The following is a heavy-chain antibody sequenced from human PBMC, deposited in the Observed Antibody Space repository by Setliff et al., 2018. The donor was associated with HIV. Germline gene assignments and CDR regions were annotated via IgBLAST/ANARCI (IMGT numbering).Heavy chain of an antibody. CDR2: IYYTGST. V-gene: IGHV4-31*03. CDR3: ARVREGSSSWHFDY. J-gene: IGHJ4*02. CDR1: GGFINSRGDY. Sequence: PSETLSLTCTVSGGFINSRGDYWSWVRQHPGKGREWIGYIYYTGSTYSNPSLQSRVRISVDKSKNQFSLKLSSVTAADTAVYYCARVREGSSSWHFDYWGQGTLVTVSS. D-gene: IGHD6-13*01.